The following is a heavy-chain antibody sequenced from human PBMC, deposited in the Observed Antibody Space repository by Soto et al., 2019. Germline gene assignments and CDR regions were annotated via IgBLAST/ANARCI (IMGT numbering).Heavy chain of an antibody. V-gene: IGHV1-69*13. CDR1: GGTFSSYA. D-gene: IGHD6-19*01. CDR2: IIPIFGTA. CDR3: ARDPYSSGWRAKNWFDT. Sequence: SVKVSCKASGGTFSSYAISWVRQAPGQGLEWMGGIIPIFGTANYAQKFQGRVTITADESTSTAYMELSSLRSEDTAVYYCARDPYSSGWRAKNWFDTWGQGTLVTVSS. J-gene: IGHJ5*02.